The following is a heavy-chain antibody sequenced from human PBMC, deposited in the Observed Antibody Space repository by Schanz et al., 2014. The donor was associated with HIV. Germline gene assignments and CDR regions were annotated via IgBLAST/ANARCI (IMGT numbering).Heavy chain of an antibody. CDR1: GFTFSNYG. Sequence: EVQLLESGGGLVQPGGSLRLSCVASGFTFSNYGMHWVRQPPGKGLEWVSAISGSGGSTYYADSVKGRFTISRDNSKKTLYLQMNSLRAEDTAVYYCARGEAITSYYHYYGMDVWGQGTTVTVSS. CDR2: ISGSGGST. CDR3: ARGEAITSYYHYYGMDV. J-gene: IGHJ6*02. V-gene: IGHV3-23*01. D-gene: IGHD1-20*01.